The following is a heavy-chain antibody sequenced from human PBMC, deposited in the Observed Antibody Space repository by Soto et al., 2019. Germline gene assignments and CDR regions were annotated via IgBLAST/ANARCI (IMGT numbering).Heavy chain of an antibody. CDR2: ISSSSSTI. J-gene: IGHJ5*02. CDR1: GFTFSSYS. CDR3: ARSNYYEIFGVVINWFDP. D-gene: IGHD3-3*01. V-gene: IGHV3-48*01. Sequence: PGGSLRLSCAASGFTFSSYSMNWVRQAPGKGLEWVSYISSSSSTIYYADSVKGRFTISRDNAKNSLYLQMNSLRAEDTAVYYCARSNYYEIFGVVINWFDPWGQGTLVTVSS.